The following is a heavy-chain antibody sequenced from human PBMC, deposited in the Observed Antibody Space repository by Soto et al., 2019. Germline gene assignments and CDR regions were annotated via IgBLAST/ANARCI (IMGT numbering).Heavy chain of an antibody. CDR3: VRDFDAKVTGNFQH. D-gene: IGHD2-21*02. V-gene: IGHV3-74*01. Sequence: GGSLRLSCAASGFTFSSYWMHWVRQAPGKGPVWVSRIKSDGSSTSYADTVKGRFTISRDNAKNTVYLQMNSLRAEDTAVYYCVRDFDAKVTGNFQHWGQGTLVTVSS. CDR2: IKSDGSST. CDR1: GFTFSSYW. J-gene: IGHJ1*01.